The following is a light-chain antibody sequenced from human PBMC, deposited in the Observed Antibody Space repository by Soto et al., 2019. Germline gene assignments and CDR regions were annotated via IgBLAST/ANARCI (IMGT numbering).Light chain of an antibody. J-gene: IGKJ3*01. Sequence: EIVMPQSPATLSVSPGERATLSCRASQSVSSNVAWYKQKPGQSPRLILFGASTRATGIPARSSGSGSGTEFTLTISSLQSEDFAVYYFQQYYHGLLFTFGPRTKVDIK. CDR2: GAS. V-gene: IGKV3-15*01. CDR1: QSVSSN. CDR3: QQYYHGLLFT.